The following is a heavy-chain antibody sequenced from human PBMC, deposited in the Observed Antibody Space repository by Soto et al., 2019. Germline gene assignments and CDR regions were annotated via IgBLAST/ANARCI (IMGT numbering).Heavy chain of an antibody. Sequence: PGGSPRLSCAAPGFNLSEEDIDCARQAPGKGLEWVGRSRNKANSYTTEYTASVKGRFTISRDDSKNSLYLQMNSLKIEDTAVYYCARGNGTWDAFDIWGQGTMVTVSS. CDR3: ARGNGTWDAFDI. CDR1: GFNLSEED. J-gene: IGHJ3*02. CDR2: SRNKANSYTT. D-gene: IGHD2-15*01. V-gene: IGHV3-72*01.